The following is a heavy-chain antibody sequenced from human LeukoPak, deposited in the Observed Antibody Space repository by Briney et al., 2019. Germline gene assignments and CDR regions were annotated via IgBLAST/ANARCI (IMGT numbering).Heavy chain of an antibody. V-gene: IGHV3-21*01. Sequence: KSGGSLRLSCAASGFTFSSYSMTWVRQAPGKGLEWVSSITRSSNYIYYADSVKGRFTVSRDNAKNSLHLQINSLRAEDTAVYYCARVGSHSGSLSLIKKNYYYYYYMDVWGKGTTVTISS. CDR3: ARVGSHSGSLSLIKKNYYYYYYMDV. CDR2: ITRSSNYI. J-gene: IGHJ6*03. D-gene: IGHD3-10*01. CDR1: GFTFSSYS.